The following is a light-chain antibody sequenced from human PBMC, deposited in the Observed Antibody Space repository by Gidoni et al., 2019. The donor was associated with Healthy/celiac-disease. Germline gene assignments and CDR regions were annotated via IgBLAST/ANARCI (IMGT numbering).Light chain of an antibody. V-gene: IGKV1-33*01. CDR1: KDISNY. CDR3: QQYDNLPT. CDR2: DAS. Sequence: DIQMTQSPSSLSASVGDRVTITCQASKDISNYLNWSQQKPGKAPKLLIYDASNLETGVPSRFSGSGSGTDFTFTISSLQPEDIATYYCQQYDNLPTFGQGTKLEIK. J-gene: IGKJ2*01.